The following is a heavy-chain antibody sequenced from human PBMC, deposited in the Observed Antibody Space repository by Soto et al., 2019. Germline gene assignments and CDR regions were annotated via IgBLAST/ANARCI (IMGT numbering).Heavy chain of an antibody. CDR3: ASSVNYYYGMDV. Sequence: GGSLRLSCAASGFTFSSYGMHWVRQAPGKGLEWVAFISYDGSNKYYADSVKGRFTISRDNSKNTLYLQMNSLRAEDTAVYYCASSVNYYYGMDVWGQGTTVTVSS. V-gene: IGHV3-30*03. CDR2: ISYDGSNK. CDR1: GFTFSSYG. J-gene: IGHJ6*02.